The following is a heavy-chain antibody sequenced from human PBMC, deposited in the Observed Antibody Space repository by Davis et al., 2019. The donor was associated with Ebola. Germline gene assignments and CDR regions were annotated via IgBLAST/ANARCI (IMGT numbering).Heavy chain of an antibody. J-gene: IGHJ4*02. Sequence: GESLKISCAASGFTFSNAWMSWVRQAPGKGPEWVGRIKSKTDGGTTDYAAPVKGRFTISRDDSKNTLYLQMNSLKTEDTAVYYCTTGPLTMITFGGVIVDYWGQGTLVTVSS. D-gene: IGHD3-16*02. V-gene: IGHV3-15*01. CDR3: TTGPLTMITFGGVIVDY. CDR1: GFTFSNAW. CDR2: IKSKTDGGTT.